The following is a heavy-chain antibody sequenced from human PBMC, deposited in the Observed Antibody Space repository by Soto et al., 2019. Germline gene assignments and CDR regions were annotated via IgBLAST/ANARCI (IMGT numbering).Heavy chain of an antibody. CDR1: GGTFSSYA. CDR3: ASPNAPAAASADHKNNYYYGMDV. CDR2: IIPIFGTA. J-gene: IGHJ6*02. V-gene: IGHV1-69*13. Sequence: SVKVSCKASGGTFSSYAISWVRQAPGQGLEWMGGIIPIFGTANYAQKFQGRVTITADESTSTAYMELSSLRSEDTAVYYCASPNAPAAASADHKNNYYYGMDVWGQGTTVTVSS. D-gene: IGHD2-2*01.